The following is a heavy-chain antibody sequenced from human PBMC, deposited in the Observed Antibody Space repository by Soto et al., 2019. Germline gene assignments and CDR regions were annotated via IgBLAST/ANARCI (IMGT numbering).Heavy chain of an antibody. CDR3: ARAPYYYDSSGYYPLGFDY. Sequence: TSETLSLTCAVYGGSFSGYYWSWIRQPPGKGLEWIGEINHSGSTNYNPPLKSRVTISVDTSKNQFSLKLSSVTAADTAVYYCARAPYYYDSSGYYPLGFDYWGQGXLVTVSS. CDR2: INHSGST. D-gene: IGHD3-22*01. J-gene: IGHJ4*02. V-gene: IGHV4-34*01. CDR1: GGSFSGYY.